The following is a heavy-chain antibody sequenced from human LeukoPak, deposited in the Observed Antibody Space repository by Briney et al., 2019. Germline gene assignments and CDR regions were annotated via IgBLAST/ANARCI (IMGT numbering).Heavy chain of an antibody. CDR2: INHSGST. CDR3: ARGSPLGQNWFDP. D-gene: IGHD3-10*01. Sequence: SETLSLTCAVYGGSFSGYYWSWIRQPPGKGLEWIGEINHSGSTNYNPSLKSRVTISVDTSKNQFSLKLSSVTAADTAVYYCARGSPLGQNWFDPWGQGTLVTVSS. J-gene: IGHJ5*02. V-gene: IGHV4-34*01. CDR1: GGSFSGYY.